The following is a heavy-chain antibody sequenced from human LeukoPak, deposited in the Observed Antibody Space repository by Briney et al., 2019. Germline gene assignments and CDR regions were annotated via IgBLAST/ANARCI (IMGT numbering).Heavy chain of an antibody. J-gene: IGHJ4*02. Sequence: PSETLSLTCAVSGGSFSGYYWSWIRQPPGKGLEWIGEINHSGSTNYNPSLKSRVTISVDTSKTQFSLKLSSVTAADTAVYYCAREPGIAVAGTGYDFDYWGQGTLVTVSS. CDR2: INHSGST. V-gene: IGHV4-34*01. D-gene: IGHD6-19*01. CDR3: AREPGIAVAGTGYDFDY. CDR1: GGSFSGYY.